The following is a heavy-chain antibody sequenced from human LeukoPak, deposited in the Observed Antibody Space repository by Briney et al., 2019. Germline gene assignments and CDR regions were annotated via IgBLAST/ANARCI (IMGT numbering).Heavy chain of an antibody. D-gene: IGHD6-19*01. Sequence: SETLSLTCTVSYGSMSPYYWSWIRQPPGKGLEWIGYIYYSGSTNYNPSLKSRVTISVDTSKNQFSLKLSSVTAADTAVYYCAGGIAVAGIDYWGQGTLVTVSS. J-gene: IGHJ4*02. V-gene: IGHV4-59*08. CDR3: AGGIAVAGIDY. CDR1: YGSMSPYY. CDR2: IYYSGST.